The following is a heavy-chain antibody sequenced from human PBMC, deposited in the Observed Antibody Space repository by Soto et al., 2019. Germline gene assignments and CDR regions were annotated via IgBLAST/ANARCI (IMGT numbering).Heavy chain of an antibody. V-gene: IGHV3-7*01. CDR2: IKQDGSEK. CDR3: ARVLPGGGYPHDYFDY. J-gene: IGHJ4*02. CDR1: GFTFGSYW. D-gene: IGHD2-15*01. Sequence: PGGSLRLSCADSGFTFGSYWMSWVRQAPGKGLEWVANIKQDGSEKYYVDSVKGRFTISRDNAKNSLYLQMNSLRADDTAVYYCARVLPGGGYPHDYFDYWGQGTLVTVSS.